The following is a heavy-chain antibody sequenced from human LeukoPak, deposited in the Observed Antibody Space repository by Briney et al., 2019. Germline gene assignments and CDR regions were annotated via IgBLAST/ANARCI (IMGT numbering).Heavy chain of an antibody. V-gene: IGHV3-23*01. Sequence: AGGSLRLSCAASGFTSSTYAMTWVRQAPGQGLEWVSSISGSGSGTYYADSVKGRFTISRDNSKNTLYLQMNSLRAEDTAVYYCAKVAYNWISYGPFDYWGQGTLVTVSS. CDR2: ISGSGSGT. D-gene: IGHD1-20*01. CDR1: GFTSSTYA. J-gene: IGHJ4*02. CDR3: AKVAYNWISYGPFDY.